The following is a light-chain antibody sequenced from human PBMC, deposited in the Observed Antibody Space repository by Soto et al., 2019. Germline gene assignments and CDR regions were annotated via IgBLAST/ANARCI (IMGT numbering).Light chain of an antibody. V-gene: IGLV2-14*03. Sequence: QSALTQPASLSGSPGQSITISCTGTSSDIGAYDYVSWFQQHPGKAPRLVIYDVSRRPAGASDRFSGSKSGSTASLTISSLQAEDEADYYCVSFTVHYSYVFGTGTKVTVL. CDR1: SSDIGAYDY. CDR2: DVS. J-gene: IGLJ1*01. CDR3: VSFTVHYSYV.